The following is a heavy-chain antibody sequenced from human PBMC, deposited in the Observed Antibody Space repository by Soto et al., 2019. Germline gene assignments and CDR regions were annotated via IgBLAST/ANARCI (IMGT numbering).Heavy chain of an antibody. CDR1: GFTFSSYA. V-gene: IGHV3-23*01. CDR2: ISGSGGST. CDR3: AKHLYSSGWYLLGY. D-gene: IGHD6-19*01. J-gene: IGHJ4*02. Sequence: EVQLLESGGGLVQPGGSLRLSCAASGFTFSSYAMSWVRQAPGKGLEWVSAISGSGGSTYYADSVKGRFTISRDNSKNTLYLQMNSFRAEDTAVYYCAKHLYSSGWYLLGYWGQGTLVTVSS.